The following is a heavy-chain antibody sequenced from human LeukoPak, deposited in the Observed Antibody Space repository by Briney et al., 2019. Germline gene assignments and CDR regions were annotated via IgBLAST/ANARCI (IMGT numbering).Heavy chain of an antibody. J-gene: IGHJ4*02. CDR3: TTSYDHGWLIGS. CDR1: GGSISSYY. V-gene: IGHV4-59*01. CDR2: IYYSGST. Sequence: SETLSLTCTVSGGSISSYYWSWIRQPPGKGLEWIGYIYYSGSTNYNPSLKSRITISLDTSKNQFSLKLSSVTAADTAMYYCTTSYDHGWLIGSWGQGTLVTVSS. D-gene: IGHD3-16*01.